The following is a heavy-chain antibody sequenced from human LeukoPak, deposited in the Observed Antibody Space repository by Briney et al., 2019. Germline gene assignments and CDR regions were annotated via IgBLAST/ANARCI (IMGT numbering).Heavy chain of an antibody. Sequence: GGSLRLSCAASGFTFSDYWMNWVRQAPGKGLEWVANMKEDGSEKYCVDCVKGRFTISRDNAKNSLYLQTNSLRVGDTAVYYCARGPNYGSRSDYFDYWGQGTLVTVSS. D-gene: IGHD3-10*01. V-gene: IGHV3-7*03. CDR1: GFTFSDYW. J-gene: IGHJ4*02. CDR3: ARGPNYGSRSDYFDY. CDR2: MKEDGSEK.